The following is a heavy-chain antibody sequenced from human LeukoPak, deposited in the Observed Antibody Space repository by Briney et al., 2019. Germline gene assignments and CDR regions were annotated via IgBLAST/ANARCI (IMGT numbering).Heavy chain of an antibody. V-gene: IGHV4-34*01. Sequence: AAETLSLTCAVYGGSFSGYYWSWVRQPPGKGLEWIAEINHSGSTNYNPSLKSRVTISVDTSKNQFSLKLSSVTAADTAVYYCARGPRYRGSTSCYLYWGQGTLVTVSS. J-gene: IGHJ4*02. CDR1: GGSFSGYY. D-gene: IGHD2-2*01. CDR2: INHSGST. CDR3: ARGPRYRGSTSCYLY.